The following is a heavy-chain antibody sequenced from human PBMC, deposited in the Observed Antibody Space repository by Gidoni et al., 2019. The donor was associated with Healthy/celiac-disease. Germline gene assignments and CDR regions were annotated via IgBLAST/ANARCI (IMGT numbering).Heavy chain of an antibody. CDR2: ISSSSSYI. D-gene: IGHD3-22*01. V-gene: IGHV3-21*01. J-gene: IGHJ3*02. CDR3: ATGKNYYDRGAFDI. Sequence: EVQLVESGGGLVKPGGSLRLSCAASGFTFSSYSMNWVRQAPGKGLEWVSSISSSSSYIYYADSVKGRFTISRDNAKNSLYLQMNSLRAEDTAVYYCATGKNYYDRGAFDIWGQGTMVTVSS. CDR1: GFTFSSYS.